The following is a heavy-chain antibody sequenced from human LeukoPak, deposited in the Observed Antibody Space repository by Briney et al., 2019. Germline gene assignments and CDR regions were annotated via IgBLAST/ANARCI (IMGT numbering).Heavy chain of an antibody. J-gene: IGHJ4*02. CDR1: GFTFSTYA. CDR3: AGHRSSGWYAY. D-gene: IGHD6-19*01. V-gene: IGHV3-23*05. CDR2: IYDSGTT. Sequence: GGSLRLSCAASGFTFSTYAMSWVRQAPGKGLEWVSVIYDSGTTYYADSVKGRFLIFRDTSKNTVDLQMNSLRVEDTAVYYCAGHRSSGWYAYWGQGTLVTVSS.